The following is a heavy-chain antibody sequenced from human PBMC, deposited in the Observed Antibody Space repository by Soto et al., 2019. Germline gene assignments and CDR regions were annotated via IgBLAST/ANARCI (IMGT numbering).Heavy chain of an antibody. V-gene: IGHV3-23*01. CDR1: GFTFSNYA. J-gene: IGHJ4*02. CDR3: AKERLGRGADY. Sequence: EVQLLESGGGLVQPGGSLRLSCAASGFTFSNYAMSWVRQTPGKGLEWVSTISGGGDNTYYPDSVKGRFTISRDNSKDTVYLQMNSLRAEDTAIYYCAKERLGRGADYWGQGALVTVTS. CDR2: ISGGGDNT.